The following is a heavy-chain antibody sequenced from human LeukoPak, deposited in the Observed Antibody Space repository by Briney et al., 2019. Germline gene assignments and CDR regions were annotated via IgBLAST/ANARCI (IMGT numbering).Heavy chain of an antibody. Sequence: SETLSLTCTVSGYSISSGYYWGWIRQPPGKGLEWIGSIYHSGSTYYNPSLKSRVTISVDTSKNQFSLKLSSVTAADTAVYYCARGDYDYVWGSYRTKYYFDYWGQGTLVTVSS. D-gene: IGHD3-16*02. CDR3: ARGDYDYVWGSYRTKYYFDY. J-gene: IGHJ4*02. V-gene: IGHV4-38-2*02. CDR1: GYSISSGYY. CDR2: IYHSGST.